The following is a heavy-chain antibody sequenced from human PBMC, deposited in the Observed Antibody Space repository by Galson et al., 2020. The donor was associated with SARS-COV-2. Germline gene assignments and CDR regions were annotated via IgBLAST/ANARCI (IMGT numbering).Heavy chain of an antibody. J-gene: IGHJ6*02. CDR1: GYTFTSYD. CDR3: ATIGGSQRPFYNYYGIDV. CDR2: MYFNSGTK. V-gene: IGHV1-8*01. Sequence: ASVKVSCKASGYTFTSYDINSVRQATGQGLEWMGWMYFNSGTKGYGQKFKGRLTMTRDTSISTAYMESSSLRSEDTAVYYCATIGGSQRPFYNYYGIDVWGQGTTVAVSS. D-gene: IGHD2-15*01.